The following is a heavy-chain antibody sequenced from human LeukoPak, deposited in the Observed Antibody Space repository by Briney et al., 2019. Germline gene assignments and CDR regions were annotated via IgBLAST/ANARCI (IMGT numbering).Heavy chain of an antibody. D-gene: IGHD2-2*01. CDR2: ISYDGSNK. CDR1: GFTFSSYA. Sequence: HPGGSLRLSCAASGFTFSSYAMHWVRQAPGKGLEWVAVISYDGSNKYYADSVKGRFTISRDNSKNTLYLQMNSLRAEDTAVYYCAKAPPGYCSSTSCLDWYFDLWGRGTLVTVSS. J-gene: IGHJ2*01. V-gene: IGHV3-30-3*01. CDR3: AKAPPGYCSSTSCLDWYFDL.